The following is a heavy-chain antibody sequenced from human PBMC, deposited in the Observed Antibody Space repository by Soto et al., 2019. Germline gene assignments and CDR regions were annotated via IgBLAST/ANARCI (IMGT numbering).Heavy chain of an antibody. D-gene: IGHD6-6*01. CDR3: ARVGYSSSSSTLYYYYGMDV. V-gene: IGHV1-18*01. J-gene: IGHJ6*02. CDR2: ISAYNGNT. CDR1: GYTFTSYG. Sequence: GASVKVSCKASGYTFTSYGISWVRQAPGQGLEWMGWISAYNGNTNYAQKLKGRVTMTTDTSTSTAYMELRSLRSDDTAVYYCARVGYSSSSSTLYYYYGMDVWGQGTTVTVSS.